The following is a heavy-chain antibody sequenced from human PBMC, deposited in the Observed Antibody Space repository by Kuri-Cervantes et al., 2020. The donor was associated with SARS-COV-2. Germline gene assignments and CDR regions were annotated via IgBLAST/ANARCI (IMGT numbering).Heavy chain of an antibody. CDR1: GFTFSRYT. D-gene: IGHD1-26*01. CDR2: ISSRSGYI. V-gene: IGHV3-21*01. J-gene: IGHJ3*02. Sequence: GESLKISCAASGFTFSRYTMNWVRRAPGKGLEWVSSISSRSGYIYYSGSIKGRFTISRDNAKNSLYLQMNSLRAEDTAVYYCARTGGSHSVGAFDIWGQGTMVTVSS. CDR3: ARTGGSHSVGAFDI.